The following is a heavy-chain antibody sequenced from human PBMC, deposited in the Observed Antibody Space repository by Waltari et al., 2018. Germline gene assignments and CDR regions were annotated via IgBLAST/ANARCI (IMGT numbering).Heavy chain of an antibody. V-gene: IGHV3-74*01. CDR2: INSDGSST. CDR3: ASYMTTVPLRAFDI. D-gene: IGHD4-17*01. J-gene: IGHJ3*02. Sequence: EVQLVESGGGLVQPGWSLRLSCAASGFNFSSYWMHWVRQAPGKGLVWVSRINSDGSSTSYADSVKGRFTISRDNAKNTLYLQMNSLRAEDTAVYYCASYMTTVPLRAFDIWGQGTMVTVSS. CDR1: GFNFSSYW.